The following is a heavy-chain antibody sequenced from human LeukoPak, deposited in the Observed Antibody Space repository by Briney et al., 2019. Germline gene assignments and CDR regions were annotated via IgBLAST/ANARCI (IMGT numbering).Heavy chain of an antibody. CDR1: GFTFSNYE. V-gene: IGHV3-48*03. CDR3: ARSQRWPVPRGFEY. CDR2: ISDSGTTI. Sequence: GGSLRLSCAASGFTFSNYEMNWVRQAPGKGLEWVSNISDSGTTIYYADSVKGRFTISRDNAKNSLHLQMNSLRAEDTAVYYCARSQRWPVPRGFEYWGQGTLVTVSS. D-gene: IGHD6-19*01. J-gene: IGHJ4*02.